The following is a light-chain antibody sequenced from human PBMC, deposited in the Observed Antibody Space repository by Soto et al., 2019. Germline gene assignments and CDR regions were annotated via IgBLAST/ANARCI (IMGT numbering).Light chain of an antibody. CDR3: QQYSSYRT. CDR1: QSISGW. J-gene: IGKJ2*02. Sequence: DIQMTQSPSTLSASVGDRVTITCRASQSISGWLAWYQQKPGKAPKLLIYKASSLESGVPSRFSGSGSGTEFTLTISSLQPDDFATYYCQQYSSYRTFGQGTKLQIK. V-gene: IGKV1-5*03. CDR2: KAS.